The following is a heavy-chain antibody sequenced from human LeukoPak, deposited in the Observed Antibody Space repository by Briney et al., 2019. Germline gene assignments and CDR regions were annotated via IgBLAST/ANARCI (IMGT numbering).Heavy chain of an antibody. V-gene: IGHV3-23*01. CDR3: AKAVALRGYFDY. CDR1: GGSISSSSYY. J-gene: IGHJ4*02. Sequence: ETLSLTCTVSGGSISSSSYYWGWIRQPPGKGLEWVSAISGSGGSTYYADSVKGRFTISRDNSKNTLYLQMNSLRAEDTAVYYCAKAVALRGYFDYWGQGTLVTVSS. CDR2: ISGSGGST. D-gene: IGHD2-15*01.